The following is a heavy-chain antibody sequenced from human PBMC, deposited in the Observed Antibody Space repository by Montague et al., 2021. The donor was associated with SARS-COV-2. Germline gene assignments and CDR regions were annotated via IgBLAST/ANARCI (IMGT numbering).Heavy chain of an antibody. Sequence: SETLSLTCTVSAGSISTNSYYWAWIRQPPGKGLEWIGSISYSGSTYLNLSLESRLTMSVDTSKNHFSLKLSSVTAADTAVYYCARLWDFYGSGSYKNSWFDPWGQGTRVTVSS. J-gene: IGHJ5*02. CDR3: ARLWDFYGSGSYKNSWFDP. V-gene: IGHV4-39*02. CDR2: ISYSGST. D-gene: IGHD3-10*01. CDR1: AGSISTNSYY.